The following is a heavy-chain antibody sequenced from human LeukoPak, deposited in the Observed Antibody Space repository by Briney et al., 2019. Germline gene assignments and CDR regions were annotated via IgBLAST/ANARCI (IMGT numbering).Heavy chain of an antibody. CDR2: IYYSGSTT. CDR3: ARGRAARSAFDY. Sequence: SSETLSLTCTVSGGSISGYYWAWIRQPPGKGLDWIGFIYYSGSTTNYNPSLKSRVTISVDTSKNQFSLKLTSVTAADTAMYYCARGRAARSAFDYWGQGTLVTVSS. J-gene: IGHJ4*02. D-gene: IGHD6-6*01. V-gene: IGHV4-59*01. CDR1: GGSISGYY.